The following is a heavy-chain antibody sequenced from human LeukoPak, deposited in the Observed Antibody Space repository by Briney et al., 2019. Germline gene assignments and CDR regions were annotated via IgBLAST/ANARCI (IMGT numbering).Heavy chain of an antibody. CDR3: AREVPYDSWSGPHYSDY. Sequence: GGSLRLSCAASGFTFSSYWMSWVRQAPGKGLEWVAHIKQDGSQEYYVDSVKGRFTISRDSAKNSLYLQMNSLRAEDTAVYYCAREVPYDSWSGPHYSDYWGQGTLVTVSS. J-gene: IGHJ4*02. CDR2: IKQDGSQE. D-gene: IGHD3-3*01. CDR1: GFTFSSYW. V-gene: IGHV3-7*01.